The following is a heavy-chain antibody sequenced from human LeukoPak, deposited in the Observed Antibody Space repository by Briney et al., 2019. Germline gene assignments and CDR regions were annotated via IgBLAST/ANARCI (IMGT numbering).Heavy chain of an antibody. CDR1: GFTFSSYN. V-gene: IGHV3-66*01. CDR2: IYSGGST. D-gene: IGHD3-10*01. CDR3: ARMITMVRGVIDY. J-gene: IGHJ4*02. Sequence: TGGSLRLSCAASGFTFSSYNMNWVRQAPGKGLEWVSVIYSGGSTYYADSVKGRFTISRDNSKNTLYLQMNSLRAEDTAVYYCARMITMVRGVIDYWGQGTLVTVSS.